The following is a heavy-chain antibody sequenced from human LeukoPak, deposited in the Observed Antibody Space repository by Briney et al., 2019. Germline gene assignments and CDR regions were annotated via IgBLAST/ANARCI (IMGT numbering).Heavy chain of an antibody. D-gene: IGHD3-10*01. CDR2: VYYSGST. J-gene: IGHJ5*02. Sequence: SETLSLTCTVSGGSISSSSYYWGWIRQPPGKGLEWIGYVYYSGSTYYNPSLKSRVTMSVDTSKNQFSLNLTSVTAADTAVYYCAREYGSGSEFDPWGQGTLVTVSS. CDR1: GGSISSSSYY. CDR3: AREYGSGSEFDP. V-gene: IGHV4-61*05.